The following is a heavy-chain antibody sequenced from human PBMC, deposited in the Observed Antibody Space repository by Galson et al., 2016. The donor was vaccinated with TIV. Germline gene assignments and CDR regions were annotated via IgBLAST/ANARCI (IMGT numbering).Heavy chain of an antibody. CDR1: GGTFSGHS. V-gene: IGHV3-21*01. CDR3: ARIIGYWVGYYSMDV. D-gene: IGHD2-8*02. CDR2: ISNSGDYI. Sequence: SCKASGGTFSGHSMNWVRQAPGKGLEWVSSISNSGDYIYYSDSMKGRFTISRDNAKKSLYLQMHSLRAEDTAVYYCARIIGYWVGYYSMDVWGQGTTVTVSS. J-gene: IGHJ6*02.